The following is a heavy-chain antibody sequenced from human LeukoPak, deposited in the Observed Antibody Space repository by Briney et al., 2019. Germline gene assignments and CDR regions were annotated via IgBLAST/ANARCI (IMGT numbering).Heavy chain of an antibody. Sequence: SETLSLTCAVSGGSMSGFYWSWIRQTPGTGLEWMGYILDTGNTRYNPSLGSRIAISVDTSRNQFSLNLNSLTATDTAVYFCARHYVSKNYFEFWGQGILVPVSS. D-gene: IGHD3-10*02. CDR1: GGSMSGFY. CDR3: ARHYVSKNYFEF. V-gene: IGHV4-59*08. J-gene: IGHJ4*02. CDR2: ILDTGNT.